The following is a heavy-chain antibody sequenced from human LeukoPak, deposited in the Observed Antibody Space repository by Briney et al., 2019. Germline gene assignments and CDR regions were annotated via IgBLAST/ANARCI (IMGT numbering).Heavy chain of an antibody. Sequence: SETLSLTCTVSGGSISSSSYSWGWIRQPPGKGLEWIGSIYYSGSTYYNPSLKSRVTISVDTSKNQFSLKLSSVTAADTAVYYCARLFRSNSWYDYWGQGTLVTVSS. D-gene: IGHD6-13*01. J-gene: IGHJ4*02. CDR2: IYYSGST. CDR3: ARLFRSNSWYDY. V-gene: IGHV4-39*01. CDR1: GGSISSSSYS.